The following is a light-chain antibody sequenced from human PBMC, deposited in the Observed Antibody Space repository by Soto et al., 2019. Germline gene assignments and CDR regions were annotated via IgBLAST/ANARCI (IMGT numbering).Light chain of an antibody. CDR3: AAWDDTLNGPV. V-gene: IGLV1-44*01. Sequence: QSVLTQPPSASGTPGQRVSISCSGSSXNIGSNSVTWYQQFLGKAPKLLIYGSNQRPSGVPDRFSGSKSGTSASLAISGLQSEDESDYYCAAWDDTLNGPVFGGGTQLTVL. CDR2: GSN. CDR1: SXNIGSNS. J-gene: IGLJ2*01.